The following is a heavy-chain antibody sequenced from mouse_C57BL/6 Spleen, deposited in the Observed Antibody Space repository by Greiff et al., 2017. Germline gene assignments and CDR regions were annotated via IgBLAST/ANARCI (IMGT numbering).Heavy chain of an antibody. Sequence: QVQLQQSGAELAKPGASVKLSCKASGYTFTSYWMHWVKQRPGQGLEWIGYINPSSGYTKYNQKFKDKATLTADKSSSTAYMQLSRLTYEDSAVYYCAREGAAQATWFAYWGQVTLVTVSA. J-gene: IGHJ3*01. D-gene: IGHD3-2*02. CDR3: AREGAAQATWFAY. CDR1: GYTFTSYW. CDR2: INPSSGYT. V-gene: IGHV1-7*01.